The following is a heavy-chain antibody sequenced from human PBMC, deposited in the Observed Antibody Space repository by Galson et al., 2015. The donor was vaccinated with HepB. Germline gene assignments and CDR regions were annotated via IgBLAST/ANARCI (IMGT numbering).Heavy chain of an antibody. D-gene: IGHD6-13*01. CDR3: ARLIAVAGNLNWFDP. V-gene: IGHV4-59*08. J-gene: IGHJ5*02. CDR1: GVSISSYY. CDR2: IYYSRST. Sequence: ETLSLTCTVSGVSISSYYWSWVRQPPGKGLEWIGYIYYSRSTNYSPSLKSRVTISVDTSKNQFSLKLSSVTAADTAVYYCARLIAVAGNLNWFDPWGQGTLVTVSS.